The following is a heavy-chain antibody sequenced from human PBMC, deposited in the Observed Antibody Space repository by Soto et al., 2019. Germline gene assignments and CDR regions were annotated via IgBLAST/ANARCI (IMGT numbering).Heavy chain of an antibody. CDR1: GFTFSTFG. CDR2: ISFDGSNK. V-gene: IGHV3-30*18. D-gene: IGHD6-19*01. J-gene: IGHJ4*02. CDR3: AKDRGSCWTNFDY. Sequence: QVQLVESGGGVVQPGRSLRLSCAASGFTFSTFGMHWIRQAPGKGLEWVAVISFDGSNKYYADSVKGRFTISRDNSKNTLYVEMNRLRPEDTAVYYCAKDRGSCWTNFDYWGQGTLVTVSS.